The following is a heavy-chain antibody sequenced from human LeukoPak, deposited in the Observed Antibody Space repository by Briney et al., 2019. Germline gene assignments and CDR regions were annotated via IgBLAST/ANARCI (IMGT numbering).Heavy chain of an antibody. CDR3: ATEFRYCTNGVCFLD. V-gene: IGHV1-2*02. J-gene: IGHJ4*02. CDR2: INPNSGGT. CDR1: GYTFTGYY. D-gene: IGHD2-8*01. Sequence: ASVKASCKASGYTFTGYYMHWVRQAPGQGLEWMGWINPNSGGTIYAQKFQGRVTMTEDTSTDTAYMELSSLRSEDTAVYYCATEFRYCTNGVCFLDWGQGTLVTVSS.